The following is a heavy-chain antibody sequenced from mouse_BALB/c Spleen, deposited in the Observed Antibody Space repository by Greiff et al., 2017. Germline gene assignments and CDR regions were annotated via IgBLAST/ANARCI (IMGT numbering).Heavy chain of an antibody. J-gene: IGHJ3*01. CDR2: IYPGSGST. CDR3: TREIYYYGSSSWFAY. D-gene: IGHD1-1*01. V-gene: IGHV1S22*01. Sequence: LQQPGSELVRPGASVKLSCKASGYTFTSYWMHWVKQRPGQGLEWIGNIYPGSGSTNYDEKFKSKATLTVDTSSSTAYMQLSSLTSEDSAVYYCTREIYYYGSSSWFAYWGQGTLVTVSA. CDR1: GYTFTSYW.